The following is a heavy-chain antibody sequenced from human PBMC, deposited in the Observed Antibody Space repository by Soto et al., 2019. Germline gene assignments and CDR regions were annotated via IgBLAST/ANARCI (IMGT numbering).Heavy chain of an antibody. CDR3: ARVGATVTSQALGFDH. CDR1: GGSISSHY. Sequence: SETLSLTCTVSGGSISSHYWSWVRQPPGKGLEWIGYLYYTGSTNYDASLKSQVTMSLDTSKNQFSLMLTSVTAADTAVYYCARVGATVTSQALGFDHWGQGILVTVSS. CDR2: LYYTGST. J-gene: IGHJ4*02. V-gene: IGHV4-59*11. D-gene: IGHD4-17*01.